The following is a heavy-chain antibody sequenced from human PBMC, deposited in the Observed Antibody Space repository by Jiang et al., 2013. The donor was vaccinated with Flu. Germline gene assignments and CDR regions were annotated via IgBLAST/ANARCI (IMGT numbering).Heavy chain of an antibody. V-gene: IGHV1-46*01. CDR1: GYTFSSYY. J-gene: IGHJ6*02. CDR2: INPTGGTT. D-gene: IGHD3-22*01. CDR3: ARVLRPKNYYDISGFLDSYGMDV. Sequence: GAEVKKPGASVKVSCEASGYTFSSYYIHWVRQAPGQGLEWMGIINPTGGTTTYAQKFQGRVTMTRHTSTSTVYMELSSLRSEDTAVYYCARVLRPKNYYDISGFLDSYGMDVWGQGTTVTVSS.